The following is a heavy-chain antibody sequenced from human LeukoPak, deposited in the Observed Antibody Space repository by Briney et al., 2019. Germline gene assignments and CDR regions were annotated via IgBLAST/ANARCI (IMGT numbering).Heavy chain of an antibody. V-gene: IGHV1-46*01. D-gene: IGHD6-13*01. CDR2: FNPSGGST. CDR3: ARVLSSSWPGDYYYGMDV. CDR1: GYTFTSYY. J-gene: IGHJ6*02. Sequence: GASVKVSCKASGYTFTSYYMHWVRQAPGQGLEWMGGFNPSGGSTTYAQKFQGRVTMTTDTSTSTVYMELSSLRSEDTAVYYCARVLSSSWPGDYYYGMDVWGQGTTVTVSS.